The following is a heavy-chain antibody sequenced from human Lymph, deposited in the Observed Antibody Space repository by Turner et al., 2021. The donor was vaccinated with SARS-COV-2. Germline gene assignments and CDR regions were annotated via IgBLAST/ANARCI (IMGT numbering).Heavy chain of an antibody. D-gene: IGHD4-17*01. V-gene: IGHV4-31*03. CDR3: ARDYGGNSNYFDY. Sequence: QVQLQESGPGLVTPSQTLSLTCTVSGGSISSGGYYWSWIRQHPGTGLEWIGYFFYSGSTYYSPSLKSRVSISVDTSKNQFSLKLSSVTAADTAVYYCARDYGGNSNYFDYWGQGTLVTVSS. CDR2: FFYSGST. CDR1: GGSISSGGYY. J-gene: IGHJ4*02.